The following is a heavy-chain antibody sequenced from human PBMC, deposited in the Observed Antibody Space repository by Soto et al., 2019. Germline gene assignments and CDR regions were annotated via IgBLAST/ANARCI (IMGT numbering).Heavy chain of an antibody. D-gene: IGHD5-18*01. CDR2: ISGSGDIT. CDR3: ANCWDTAIGDAFDI. J-gene: IGHJ3*02. V-gene: IGHV3-23*01. Sequence: EVQVLESGGDLVQPGGSLRLTCSVSGFTFSTSSMNWVRQAPGKALEWVSSISGSGDITYYADSVKGRFTTSRDNSKSPVYLPMNRLSVDDTGVYQGANCWDTAIGDAFDIWGQGTMVTVSS. CDR1: GFTFSTSS.